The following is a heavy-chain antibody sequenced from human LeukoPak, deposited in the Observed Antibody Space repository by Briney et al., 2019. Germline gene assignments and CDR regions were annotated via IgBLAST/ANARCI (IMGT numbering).Heavy chain of an antibody. CDR2: ILFDGNNK. CDR1: GFAFNPYS. Sequence: GGSLRLSCAAAGFAFNPYSMHWVRQPPGKALEWVAVILFDGNNKYYADSVKGRFTISRDNSKNSLNLQMNSLRTADTAVYYCAREVSIGGTFDYGGQGTLVTISS. D-gene: IGHD1-14*01. J-gene: IGHJ4*02. V-gene: IGHV3-30-3*01. CDR3: AREVSIGGTFDY.